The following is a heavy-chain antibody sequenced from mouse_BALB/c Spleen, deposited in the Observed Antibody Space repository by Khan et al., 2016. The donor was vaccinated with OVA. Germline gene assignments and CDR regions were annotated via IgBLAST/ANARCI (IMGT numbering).Heavy chain of an antibody. CDR2: IDPFNGNT. V-gene: IGHV1-31*01. CDR1: GYSFTTYY. D-gene: IGHD4-1*01. Sequence: EVQLQESGPELMKPGTSVNISCKASGYSFTTYYIHWVKLSHGKSLEWIGYIDPFNGNTNYNQKFKAKATLTVDRSSSTAYMHLSSLTSEDSAVFYCTSLGLSTSFAYWGQGTLVTVSA. CDR3: TSLGLSTSFAY. J-gene: IGHJ3*01.